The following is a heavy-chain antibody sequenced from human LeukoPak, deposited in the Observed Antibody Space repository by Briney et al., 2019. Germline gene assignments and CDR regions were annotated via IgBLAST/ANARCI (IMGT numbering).Heavy chain of an antibody. CDR1: GFTFSRSW. CDR3: ARGFGDC. Sequence: GGSLRLSCAASGFTFSRSWMIWVRQAPGKGLEWVANIKEDGSQKFYVDSVKGRFTISRDNARNSLYLQMSSLRAEDTAVYYCARGFGDCWGQGTLVTVSS. V-gene: IGHV3-7*04. J-gene: IGHJ4*02. D-gene: IGHD3-10*01. CDR2: IKEDGSQK.